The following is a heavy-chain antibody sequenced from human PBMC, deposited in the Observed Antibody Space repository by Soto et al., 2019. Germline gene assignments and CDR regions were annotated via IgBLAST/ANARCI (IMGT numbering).Heavy chain of an antibody. CDR1: GFTFSSYD. Sequence: EVQLVESGGGLVQPGGSLRLSCAASGFTFSSYDMHWVRQATGKGLEWVSAIGTAGDTYYPGSVKGRFTISRENAKNSLYLQMNSLRAGDPAVYYCARVGYGGNVGDAFDIWGQGTMVTVSS. D-gene: IGHD2-15*01. CDR2: IGTAGDT. J-gene: IGHJ3*02. CDR3: ARVGYGGNVGDAFDI. V-gene: IGHV3-13*04.